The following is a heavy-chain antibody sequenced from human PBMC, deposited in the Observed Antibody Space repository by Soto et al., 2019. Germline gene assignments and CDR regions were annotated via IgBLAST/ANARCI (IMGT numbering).Heavy chain of an antibody. CDR3: ARDGGRHSGGIDY. D-gene: IGHD1-26*01. Sequence: QVQLVQSGAEVKKPGSSVKVSCKASGGTFSSYSINWVRQAPGQGLEWMGEIIPIFGTANYAQKFQGRVTITADESTSPAYMELSSLRSEDSAGYYCARDGGRHSGGIDYWGQATLVPVSS. CDR2: IIPIFGTA. V-gene: IGHV1-69*01. J-gene: IGHJ4*02. CDR1: GGTFSSYS.